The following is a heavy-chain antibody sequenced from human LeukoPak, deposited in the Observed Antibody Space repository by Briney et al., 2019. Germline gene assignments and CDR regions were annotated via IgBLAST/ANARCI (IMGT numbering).Heavy chain of an antibody. CDR1: GRSFSGYY. J-gene: IGHJ5*02. D-gene: IGHD2-2*01. CDR3: ARGGCSSTSCSSYDWFDP. Sequence: SETLSLTCAVYGRSFSGYYWSWIRQPPGKGLEWIGEIHHSGSTNYNPSLKSRVTISVDTSKNQFSLKLSSVTAADTAVYYCARGGCSSTSCSSYDWFDPWGQGTLVTVSS. CDR2: IHHSGST. V-gene: IGHV4-34*01.